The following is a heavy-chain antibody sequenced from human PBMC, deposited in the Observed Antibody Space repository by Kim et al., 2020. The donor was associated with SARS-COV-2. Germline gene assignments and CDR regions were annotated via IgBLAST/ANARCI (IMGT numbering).Heavy chain of an antibody. V-gene: IGHV1-69*01. Sequence: AQKFQGRVTITADESTSTAYMELSSLRSEDTAVYYCARGYYGSGSYYLIYWGQGTLVTVSS. D-gene: IGHD3-10*01. CDR3: ARGYYGSGSYYLIY. J-gene: IGHJ4*02.